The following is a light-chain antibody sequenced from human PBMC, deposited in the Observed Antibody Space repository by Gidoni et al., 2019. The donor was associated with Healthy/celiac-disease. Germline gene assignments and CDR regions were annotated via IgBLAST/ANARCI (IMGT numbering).Light chain of an antibody. J-gene: IGKJ1*01. Sequence: EIVLTQSPGPLSLSPGERATLSCRASQSVSSSYLAWYQQKPGQAPRLLIYGASSRATGIPDRFSCSGSGTDFTLTISRLEPEDFAVYYCQQYGSSPRTFGQGTKVEIK. CDR3: QQYGSSPRT. CDR2: GAS. V-gene: IGKV3-20*01. CDR1: QSVSSSY.